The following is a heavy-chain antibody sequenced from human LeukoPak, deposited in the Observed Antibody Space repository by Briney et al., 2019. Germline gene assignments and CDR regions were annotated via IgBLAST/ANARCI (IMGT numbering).Heavy chain of an antibody. J-gene: IGHJ4*02. Sequence: SETPSLTCAVYGGSFSGYYWSWIRQPPGKGLEWIGEINHSGSTNYNPSLKSRVTMSVDTSKNQFSLKLSSVTAADTAVYYCGRGPYWGYWGQGTLVTVSS. CDR1: GGSFSGYY. V-gene: IGHV4-34*01. CDR3: GRGPYWGY. D-gene: IGHD7-27*01. CDR2: INHSGST.